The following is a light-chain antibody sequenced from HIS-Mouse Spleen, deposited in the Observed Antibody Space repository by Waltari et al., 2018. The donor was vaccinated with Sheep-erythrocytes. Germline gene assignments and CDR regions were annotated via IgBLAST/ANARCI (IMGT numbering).Light chain of an antibody. CDR1: QSVSSY. CDR2: DAS. J-gene: IGKJ4*01. Sequence: EIVLTQSPATLSLSPGERATLSCRASQSVSSYLAWYQQKPGQAPRLRIYDASNRATGIPARFSGSGSATDFTLTVSRLEPEDFAVYYCQQRSNWLTFGGGTKVEIK. V-gene: IGKV3-11*01. CDR3: QQRSNWLT.